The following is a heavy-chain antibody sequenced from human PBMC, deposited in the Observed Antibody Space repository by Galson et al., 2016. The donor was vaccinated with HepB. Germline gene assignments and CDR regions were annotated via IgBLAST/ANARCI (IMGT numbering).Heavy chain of an antibody. CDR3: GSGISVAGTRTFDY. V-gene: IGHV4-39*01. CDR2: IYYRGIT. Sequence: SETLSLTCTVSGASISSNNYCWNWIRQPPGKGLEWIGSIYNSGSIYYRGITYYKPSLKGRVTISIDTSENQFSLRLSSVTAADTAVYYCGSGISVAGTRTFDYWGQGTLVPVSS. D-gene: IGHD6-19*01. CDR1: GASISSNNYC. J-gene: IGHJ4*02.